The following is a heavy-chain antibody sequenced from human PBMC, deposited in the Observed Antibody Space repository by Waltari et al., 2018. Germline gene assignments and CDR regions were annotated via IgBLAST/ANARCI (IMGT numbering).Heavy chain of an antibody. Sequence: QLQESGPGLVKPSETLSLTCGVSGYSISSGYYWAWVRQSPGKGVEWIGSIYETGSNSYKPALRSRVTISVDTSKNLFSLRLGPGTAADTAVYYCAAEKARYGLDVWGQGTTVTVSS. CDR2: IYETGSN. V-gene: IGHV4-38-2*01. CDR1: GYSISSGYY. CDR3: AAEKARYGLDV. J-gene: IGHJ6*02.